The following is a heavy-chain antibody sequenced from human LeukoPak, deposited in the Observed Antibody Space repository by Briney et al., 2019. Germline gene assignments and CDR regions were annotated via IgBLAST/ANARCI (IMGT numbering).Heavy chain of an antibody. CDR3: ARGPYSSSWLFDS. CDR2: IYSSGST. CDR1: GGSISSDY. J-gene: IGHJ4*02. V-gene: IGHV4-59*01. Sequence: KPSETLSLTCTVSGGSISSDYWSWIRQPPGKGLEWIAYIYSSGSTNYNPSLKSRVTISVDTSKNQFSLKLSSVTPADTAVYYCARGPYSSSWLFDSWGQGTLVTVSP. D-gene: IGHD6-13*01.